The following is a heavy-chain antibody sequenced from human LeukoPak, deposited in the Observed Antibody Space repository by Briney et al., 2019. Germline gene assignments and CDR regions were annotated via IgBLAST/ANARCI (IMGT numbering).Heavy chain of an antibody. Sequence: GGSLRLSCAASGFTFSSYGMHWVRQAPGKGLVWVAVIWYDGSNKYYADSGKGRFTISRDNSKNTLYLQMNSLRAEDTAVYYCARTIRTSSGWVDYWGQGTLVTVSS. J-gene: IGHJ4*02. CDR1: GFTFSSYG. D-gene: IGHD6-19*01. CDR3: ARTIRTSSGWVDY. V-gene: IGHV3-33*01. CDR2: IWYDGSNK.